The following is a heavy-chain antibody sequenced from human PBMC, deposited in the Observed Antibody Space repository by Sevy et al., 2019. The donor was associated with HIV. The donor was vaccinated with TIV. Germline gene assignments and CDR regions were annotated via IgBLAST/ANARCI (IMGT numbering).Heavy chain of an antibody. Sequence: SETLSLTCNVSGGSISSSSYYWGWIRQPPGKGLEWIGSMYYSGSTYYNPSLKSRVTISVDTSKNHFSLKLSSVTAADMALYYCARQSVKSVHCSGGSCYGHFDYWGQGTLVTVSS. D-gene: IGHD2-15*01. V-gene: IGHV4-39*01. J-gene: IGHJ4*02. CDR3: ARQSVKSVHCSGGSCYGHFDY. CDR2: MYYSGST. CDR1: GGSISSSSYY.